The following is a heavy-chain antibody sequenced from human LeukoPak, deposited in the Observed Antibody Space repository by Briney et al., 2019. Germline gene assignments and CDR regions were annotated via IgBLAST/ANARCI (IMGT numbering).Heavy chain of an antibody. D-gene: IGHD3-22*01. CDR3: ARGDDSGYYDYFDY. V-gene: IGHV3-30*03. CDR1: GFTFSSYG. CDR2: ISYDGSNK. Sequence: GGSLRLSCAASGFTFSSYGMHWVRQAPGKGLEWVAVISYDGSNKYYADSVKGRFTISRDNSKNTLYLQMNSLRAEDTAVCYCARGDDSGYYDYFDYWGQGALVTVSS. J-gene: IGHJ4*02.